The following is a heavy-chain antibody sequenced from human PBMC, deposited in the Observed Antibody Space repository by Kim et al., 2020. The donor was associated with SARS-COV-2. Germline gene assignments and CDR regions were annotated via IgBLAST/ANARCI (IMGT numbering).Heavy chain of an antibody. CDR1: GGSISSSSYY. J-gene: IGHJ4*02. D-gene: IGHD3-3*01. V-gene: IGHV4-39*02. CDR3: ARDGGGGYYDFWSGYLGLDY. Sequence: SETLSLTCTVSGGSISSSSYYWGWIRQPPGKGLEWIGSIYYSGSTYYNPSLKSRVTISVDTSKNQFSLKLSSVTAADTAVYYCARDGGGGYYDFWSGYLGLDYWGQGTLVTVSS. CDR2: IYYSGST.